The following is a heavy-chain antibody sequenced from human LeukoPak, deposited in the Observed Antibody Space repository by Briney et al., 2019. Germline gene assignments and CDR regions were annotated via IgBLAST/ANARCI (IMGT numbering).Heavy chain of an antibody. J-gene: IGHJ4*02. CDR2: INWNGGST. CDR3: AKDVGGRWPLYYFDY. Sequence: GGSLRLSCAASGFTFDDYGMSWVRQAPGKGLEWVSGINWNGGSTGYADSVKGRFTISRDNAENSLYLQMNSLRAEDTALYYCAKDVGGRWPLYYFDYRGQGTLVTVSS. D-gene: IGHD2-21*02. V-gene: IGHV3-20*04. CDR1: GFTFDDYG.